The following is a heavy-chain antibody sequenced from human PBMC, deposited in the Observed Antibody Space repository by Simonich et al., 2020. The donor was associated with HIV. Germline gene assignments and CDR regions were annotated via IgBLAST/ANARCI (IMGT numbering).Heavy chain of an antibody. CDR1: GFTFSNYA. CDR2: IGIRDTT. V-gene: IGHV3-23*01. Sequence: EVQLLESGGGLVQPGGSLRLSCAGSGFTFSNYAMTWVRQAPGKGLEWVSGIGIRDTTYYADSVMGRFIISRDNSKNTQYLQMNSLRAEDTAVYYCARGDSGWYGGHFDYWGQGTLVTVSS. CDR3: ARGDSGWYGGHFDY. J-gene: IGHJ4*02. D-gene: IGHD6-19*01.